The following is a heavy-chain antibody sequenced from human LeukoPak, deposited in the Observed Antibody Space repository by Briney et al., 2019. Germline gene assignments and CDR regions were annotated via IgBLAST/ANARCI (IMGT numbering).Heavy chain of an antibody. D-gene: IGHD2-21*01. CDR3: ARADRLHGGPYLIGP. CDR2: INPNSGGT. V-gene: IGHV1-2*02. Sequence: GASVKVSCKTSGYSFTDYYMHWVRQAPGRWLEWMGWINPNSGGTSSAQKFQGRVTMTRDTSITTVYMEVRWLTSDDTAIYYCARADRLHGGPYLIGPWGLGTLVTVSS. CDR1: GYSFTDYY. J-gene: IGHJ5*02.